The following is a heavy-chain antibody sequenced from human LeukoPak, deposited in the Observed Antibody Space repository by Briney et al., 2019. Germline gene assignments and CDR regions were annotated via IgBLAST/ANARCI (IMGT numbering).Heavy chain of an antibody. D-gene: IGHD6-19*01. CDR2: ICYSGTA. CDR1: GGSFSSGDYF. V-gene: IGHV4-30-4*01. Sequence: SETLSLTCNVSGGSFSSGDYFWSWIRQPPGKSLEWFGYICYSGTAYYSPSLSSRFTISVDTSENQLSLKLSSVTATDTAVYYCDRAEVTADTKYFDLWGRGTLVTVSS. J-gene: IGHJ2*01. CDR3: DRAEVTADTKYFDL.